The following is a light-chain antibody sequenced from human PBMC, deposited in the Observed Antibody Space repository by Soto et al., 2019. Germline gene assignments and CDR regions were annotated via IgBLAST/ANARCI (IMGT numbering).Light chain of an antibody. CDR3: QHYNTYPWT. CDR1: QSISSW. CDR2: KAS. J-gene: IGKJ1*01. Sequence: DIQMTQSPSTLSASVGDRVTVTCRASQSISSWLAWYQQKAGKAPKLLIYKASALESGVPSRFSGSGSGTEFTLTISSLEPEDFATYYCQHYNTYPWTFGQGTKVAIK. V-gene: IGKV1-5*03.